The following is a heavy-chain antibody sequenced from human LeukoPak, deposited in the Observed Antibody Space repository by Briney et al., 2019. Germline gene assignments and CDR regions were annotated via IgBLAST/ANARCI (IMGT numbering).Heavy chain of an antibody. CDR2: ISTSGGST. CDR3: ANRNYYGSGGYPDS. D-gene: IGHD3-10*01. Sequence: GGSLRLSCAASGFTFSSYGMNWVRQAPGKGLEWVSSISTSGGSTFYADSVKGRFTISRDNSKNTLYLQMNSLRAEDTAVYYCANRNYYGSGGYPDSWGQGTLVTVSS. J-gene: IGHJ4*02. CDR1: GFTFSSYG. V-gene: IGHV3-23*01.